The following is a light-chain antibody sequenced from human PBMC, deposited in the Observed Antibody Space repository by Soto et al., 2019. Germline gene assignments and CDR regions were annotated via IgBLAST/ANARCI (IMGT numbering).Light chain of an antibody. J-gene: IGLJ1*01. Sequence: QSVLAQPPSVSGAPGQRVTISCSGTTSNIGADYDVQRYRQLPGTAPKLLIHGNTNRPSGVPDRFSGSKSGTSASLAITGLQSEDEGDYYCQSYDSGLRGYVFGSGTKVTVL. V-gene: IGLV1-40*01. CDR2: GNT. CDR1: TSNIGADYD. CDR3: QSYDSGLRGYV.